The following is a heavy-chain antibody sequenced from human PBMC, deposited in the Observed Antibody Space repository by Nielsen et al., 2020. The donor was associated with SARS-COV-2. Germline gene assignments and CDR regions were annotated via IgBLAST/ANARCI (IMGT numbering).Heavy chain of an antibody. D-gene: IGHD3-10*01. V-gene: IGHV4-61*01. CDR2: IHYSGSP. CDR3: ARDPLSGFFYFDY. CDR1: GGSVSSGTYS. J-gene: IGHJ4*02. Sequence: SETLSLTCTVSGGSVSSGTYSWSWIRQSPGKGLEWIGYIHYSGSPNYNPSLKSRVTISVDTSKNRFSLKLSSVTAADTAVYYCARDPLSGFFYFDYWGQGTLVTVSS.